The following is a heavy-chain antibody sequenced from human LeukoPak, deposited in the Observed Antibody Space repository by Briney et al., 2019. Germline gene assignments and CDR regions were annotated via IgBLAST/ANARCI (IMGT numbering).Heavy chain of an antibody. V-gene: IGHV3-23*01. CDR2: SSGSGGST. D-gene: IGHD1-7*01. CDR3: AKDRGNYEYSFDY. CDR1: GFTFSSYA. Sequence: GGSLRLSCAASGFTFSSYAMSWVRQAPGKGLEWVSVSSGSGGSTYYADSVKGRFTISRDNSKNTLYLQMNSLRAEDTAVYYCAKDRGNYEYSFDYWGQGTLVTVSS. J-gene: IGHJ4*02.